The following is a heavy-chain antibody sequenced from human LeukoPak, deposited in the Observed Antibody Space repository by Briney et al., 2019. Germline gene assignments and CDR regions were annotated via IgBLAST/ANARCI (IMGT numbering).Heavy chain of an antibody. J-gene: IGHJ5*02. V-gene: IGHV3-30-3*01. D-gene: IGHD6-6*01. CDR3: AKFRTQYSSSSDWFDP. Sequence: PGRSLRLSCAASGFTFSSYAMHWVRQAPGKGLEWVAVISYDGSNKYYADSVKGRFTISRDNSKNTLYLQMDSLRAKVTAVYYCAKFRTQYSSSSDWFDPWGQGTLVTVSS. CDR2: ISYDGSNK. CDR1: GFTFSSYA.